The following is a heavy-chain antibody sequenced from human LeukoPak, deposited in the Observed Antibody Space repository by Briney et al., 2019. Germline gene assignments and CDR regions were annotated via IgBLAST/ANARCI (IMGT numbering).Heavy chain of an antibody. J-gene: IGHJ6*02. D-gene: IGHD5/OR15-5a*01. Sequence: GGFLRLSCAATRFALSSFETNWVRQAPGRGLECILHIDSSGNTMYYADSVKGRFTISRDTAKNSLYLRMNRLRVEDTAVYHCARISVNDYYVMDVWGQGTTVTVSS. CDR1: RFALSSFE. V-gene: IGHV3-48*03. CDR3: ARISVNDYYVMDV. CDR2: IDSSGNTM.